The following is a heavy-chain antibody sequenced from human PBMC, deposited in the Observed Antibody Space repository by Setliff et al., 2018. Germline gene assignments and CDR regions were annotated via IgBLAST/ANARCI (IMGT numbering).Heavy chain of an antibody. CDR1: GGSISSGGYY. Sequence: ASETLSLTCTVSGGSISSGGYYWSWIRQHPGKGLEWIGYIYYSGSTYYNPSLKSRVTISVDTSKNQFSLKLSSVTAADTAVYYCARDPLTTNRRRAFDIWGQGTRVTVSS. CDR2: IYYSGST. CDR3: ARDPLTTNRRRAFDI. J-gene: IGHJ3*02. V-gene: IGHV4-31*03. D-gene: IGHD4-17*01.